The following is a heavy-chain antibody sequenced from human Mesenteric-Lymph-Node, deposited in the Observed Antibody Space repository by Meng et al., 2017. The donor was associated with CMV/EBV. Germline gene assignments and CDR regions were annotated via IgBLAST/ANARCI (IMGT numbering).Heavy chain of an antibody. CDR1: GFTFSDYY. D-gene: IGHD6-13*01. Sequence: GESLKISCAASGFTFSDYYMDWVRQAPGKGLEWVGRIRNRGNSYTTNYAASVAGRFTISRDDSKNSLYLQMNSLKTEDTAVYYCAKFDTSSLDAFDVWGQGTMVTVSS. CDR3: AKFDTSSLDAFDV. V-gene: IGHV3-72*01. CDR2: IRNRGNSYTT. J-gene: IGHJ3*01.